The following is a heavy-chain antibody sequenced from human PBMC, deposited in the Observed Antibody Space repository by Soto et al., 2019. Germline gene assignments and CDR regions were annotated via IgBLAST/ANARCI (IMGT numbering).Heavy chain of an antibody. D-gene: IGHD3-22*01. V-gene: IGHV3-7*01. CDR1: GGSISSYY. CDR2: IKQDGSEK. CDR3: ARARVIPGSHGDHGYRQDV. J-gene: IGHJ6*02. Sequence: ETLSLTCTVSGGSISSYYWSWIRQPPGKGLEWVANIKQDGSEKYYVDSVKGRFTISRDNAKNSLYLQMNSLRAEDTAVYYCARARVIPGSHGDHGYRQDVSTQGTTDPGSS.